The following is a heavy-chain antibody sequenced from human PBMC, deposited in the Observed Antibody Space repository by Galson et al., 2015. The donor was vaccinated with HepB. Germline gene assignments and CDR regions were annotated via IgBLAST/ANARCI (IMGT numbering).Heavy chain of an antibody. D-gene: IGHD2-2*02. CDR3: ARAGVICSSTSCYNPRVYYYYYMVV. Sequence: SVKVSCKASGYTFTGYYMHWVRQAPGQGLEWMGWINPNSGGTNYAQKFQGRVTMTRDTSISTAYMELSRLRSDDTAVYYCARAGVICSSTSCYNPRVYYYYYMVVWGKWTTVTVAS. CDR1: GYTFTGYY. J-gene: IGHJ6*03. V-gene: IGHV1-2*02. CDR2: INPNSGGT.